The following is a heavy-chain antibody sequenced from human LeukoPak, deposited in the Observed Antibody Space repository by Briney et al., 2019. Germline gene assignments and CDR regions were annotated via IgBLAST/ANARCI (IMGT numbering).Heavy chain of an antibody. CDR2: IWYDGSNK. CDR1: GFTFSSYG. V-gene: IGHV3-33*08. CDR3: ARGKQQLSQAIDY. Sequence: GGSLRLSCAASGFTFSSYGMHWVRQAPGKGLEWVAVIWYDGSNKYYADSVKGRFTISRDNSKNTLYLQMNSLRAEDTAVYYCARGKQQLSQAIDYWGQGTLVTVSS. J-gene: IGHJ4*02. D-gene: IGHD6-13*01.